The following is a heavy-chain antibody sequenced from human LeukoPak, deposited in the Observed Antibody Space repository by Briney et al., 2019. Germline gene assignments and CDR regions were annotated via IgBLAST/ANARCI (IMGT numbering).Heavy chain of an antibody. CDR2: SSSSGSTI. D-gene: IGHD2-15*01. J-gene: IGHJ3*02. V-gene: IGHV3-48*03. CDR3: ARDCGGSCYALVTDAFDI. Sequence: TGGSLRLSCAASGFTFSSYEMNWVRQAPGKGLEWVSYSSSSGSTIYYADSVKGRFTISRDNAKNSLYLQMNSLRAEDTAVYYCARDCGGSCYALVTDAFDIWGQGTMVTVSS. CDR1: GFTFSSYE.